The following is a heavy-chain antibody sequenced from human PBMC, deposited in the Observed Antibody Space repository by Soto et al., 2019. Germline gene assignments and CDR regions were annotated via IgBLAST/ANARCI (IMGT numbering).Heavy chain of an antibody. V-gene: IGHV3-7*01. Sequence: EVQLVESGGGLVQPGGSLRLSCAASGFTFSTYWMTWVRQAPGKGLEWVANINADGSEKNCVDSVKGRFTIPRDNAQKSLFLQMNSLRVEDTAVYYCANGGHGDYWGQGTLVTVSS. CDR2: INADGSEK. J-gene: IGHJ4*02. CDR1: GFTFSTYW. CDR3: ANGGHGDY.